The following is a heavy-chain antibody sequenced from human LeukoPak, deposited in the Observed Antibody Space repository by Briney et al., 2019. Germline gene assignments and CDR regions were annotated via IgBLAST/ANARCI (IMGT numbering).Heavy chain of an antibody. V-gene: IGHV3-53*04. CDR2: IYSGGSR. CDR1: GLSVSSSY. CDR3: ARVSTGD. D-gene: IGHD1-1*01. Sequence: PGGSLRLSCAASGLSVSSSYMSWVRQSPGKGLEWVSVIYSGGSRYYAGSVKGRFTISRHNSNNTLYLQMNSLRADDTAVYYCARVSTGDWGQGTLVTVSS. J-gene: IGHJ4*02.